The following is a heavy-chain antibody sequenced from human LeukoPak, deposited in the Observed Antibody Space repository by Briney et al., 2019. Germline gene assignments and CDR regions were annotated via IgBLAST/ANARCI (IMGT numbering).Heavy chain of an antibody. CDR3: TRHDILEMATTPFDY. V-gene: IGHV3-73*01. J-gene: IGHJ4*02. Sequence: GGSLRLSCAASGFTFSGSAMHWVRQASGKGLEWVGRIRSKANSYATAYAASVKGRFTISRDDSKNTAYLQMNSLKTEDTAVCYCTRHDILEMATTPFDYWGQGTPGHRLL. D-gene: IGHD5-24*01. CDR2: IRSKANSYAT. CDR1: GFTFSGSA.